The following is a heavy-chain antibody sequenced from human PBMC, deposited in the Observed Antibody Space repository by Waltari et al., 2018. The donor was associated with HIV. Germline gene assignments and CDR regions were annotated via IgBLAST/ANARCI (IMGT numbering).Heavy chain of an antibody. J-gene: IGHJ3*01. CDR3: ATDAGDLRFGAFDV. D-gene: IGHD3-10*01. V-gene: IGHV1-24*01. CDR2: FDPQHGET. CDR1: DYTFTELT. Sequence: QVQLVQSGAEVKKPGASVKVSCKVSDYTFTELTIQWVRQAPGKGLEWMGSFDPQHGETIYAEEFKGRVSMTGDTSANTASMELRSLRSGDTAVYYCATDAGDLRFGAFDVWGQGTVVTVSS.